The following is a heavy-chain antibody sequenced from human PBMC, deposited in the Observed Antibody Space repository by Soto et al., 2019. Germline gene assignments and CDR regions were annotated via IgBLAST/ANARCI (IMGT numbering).Heavy chain of an antibody. CDR2: IYHNGET. CDR3: ARDKGGEFLKGSGMDV. V-gene: IGHV4-59*01. J-gene: IGHJ6*02. D-gene: IGHD3-10*01. Sequence: QMQLQESGPGLVKPSETLSLICSFSGDSITAYYLSWLRQSPGKELEWIGYIYHNGETNYNPSLKSRVTISADTSKTQFSLRLSSVTAADTGVYYCARDKGGEFLKGSGMDVWGQGTTVIVSS. CDR1: GDSITAYY.